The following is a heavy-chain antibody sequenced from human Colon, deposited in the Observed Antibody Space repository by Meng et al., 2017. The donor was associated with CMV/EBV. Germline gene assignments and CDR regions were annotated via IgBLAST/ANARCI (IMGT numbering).Heavy chain of an antibody. CDR2: ISGSGTTT. CDR3: AKDMTFDP. J-gene: IGHJ5*02. CDR1: GIIFSTYA. Sequence: LTLSCAASGIIFSTYAMSWVRQAPGKGLEWVSAISGSGTTTYYADSVKGRFTISRDNSKNTLFLQMNSLRVDDTAIYYCAKDMTFDPWGQGTLVTVSS. D-gene: IGHD3-16*01. V-gene: IGHV3-23*01.